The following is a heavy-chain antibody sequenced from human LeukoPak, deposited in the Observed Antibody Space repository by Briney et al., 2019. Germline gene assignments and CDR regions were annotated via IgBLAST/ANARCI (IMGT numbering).Heavy chain of an antibody. CDR1: GFTFSSYA. CDR3: ARDGYSFGHDFDY. J-gene: IGHJ4*02. Sequence: PGGSLRLSCAASGFTFSSYAMHWVRQAPGKGLEWVAVLSFDGNSKFYTDSVKGRFTISRDNAKNTLYLQMNSLRAEDTAVYYCARDGYSFGHDFDYWGQGTLVTVSS. V-gene: IGHV3-30*07. D-gene: IGHD5-18*01. CDR2: LSFDGNSK.